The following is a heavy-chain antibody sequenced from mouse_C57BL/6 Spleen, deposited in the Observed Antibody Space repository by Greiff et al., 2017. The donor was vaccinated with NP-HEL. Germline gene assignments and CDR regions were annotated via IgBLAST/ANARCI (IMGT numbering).Heavy chain of an antibody. CDR3: TPAYYSNYDYAMDY. D-gene: IGHD2-5*01. CDR2: IDPETGGT. Sequence: QVQLQQSGAELVRPGASVTLSCKASGYTFTDYEMHWVKQTPVHGLEWIGAIDPETGGTAYNQKFKGKAILTADKSSSTAYMELRSLTPEDSAVYYCTPAYYSNYDYAMDYWGQGTSVTVSS. V-gene: IGHV1-15*01. J-gene: IGHJ4*01. CDR1: GYTFTDYE.